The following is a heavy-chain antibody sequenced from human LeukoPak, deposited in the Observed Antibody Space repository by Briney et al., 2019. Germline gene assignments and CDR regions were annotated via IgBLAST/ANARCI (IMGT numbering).Heavy chain of an antibody. CDR3: AKDRIYCSGGSCYYVSHYYGMDV. J-gene: IGHJ6*02. Sequence: PGGSLRLSCAASGFTVRSNYMSWVRQAPGKGLEWVSAISGSGGSTYYADSVKGRFTISRDNSKNTLYLQMNSLRAEDTAVYYCAKDRIYCSGGSCYYVSHYYGMDVWGQGTTVTVSS. CDR2: ISGSGGST. D-gene: IGHD2-15*01. V-gene: IGHV3-23*01. CDR1: GFTVRSNY.